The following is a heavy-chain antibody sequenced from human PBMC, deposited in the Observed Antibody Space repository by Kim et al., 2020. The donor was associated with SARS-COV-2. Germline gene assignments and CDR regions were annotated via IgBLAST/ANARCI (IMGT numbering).Heavy chain of an antibody. CDR2: ISWNSGSI. J-gene: IGHJ4*02. V-gene: IGHV3-9*01. Sequence: GGSLRLSCAASGFTFDDYAMHWVRQAPGKGLEWVSGISWNSGSIGYADSVKGRFTISRDNAKNSLYLQMNSLRAEDTALYYCAKDYYGSGSLGWGQGTLVTVSS. CDR3: AKDYYGSGSLG. D-gene: IGHD3-10*01. CDR1: GFTFDDYA.